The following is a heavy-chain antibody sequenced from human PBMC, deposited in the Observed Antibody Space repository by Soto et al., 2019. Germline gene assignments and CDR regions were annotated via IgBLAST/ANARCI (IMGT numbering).Heavy chain of an antibody. CDR2: INPNSGGT. Sequence: VASVKVSCKASGYTFTGYYMHWVRQAPGQGLEWMGWINPNSGGTNYAQKFQGWVTMTRDTSISTAYMELSRLRSDDTAVYYCARDCYSYGRDGVDICVHGTMVTVSS. V-gene: IGHV1-2*04. CDR3: ARDCYSYGRDGVDI. CDR1: GYTFTGYY. D-gene: IGHD5-18*01. J-gene: IGHJ3*02.